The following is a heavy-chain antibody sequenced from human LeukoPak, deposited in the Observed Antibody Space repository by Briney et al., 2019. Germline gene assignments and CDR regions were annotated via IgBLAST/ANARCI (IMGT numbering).Heavy chain of an antibody. J-gene: IGHJ4*02. V-gene: IGHV3-11*01. Sequence: GGSLRLSCAASGFTFSDYYMSWIRQAPGKGLEWVSYISSSGSTIYYADSVKGRFTISRDNAKNSLYLQMNSLRAEDTAVYYCARLDYYDSSGYYVDYWGQGTLVTVSS. CDR2: ISSSGSTI. CDR3: ARLDYYDSSGYYVDY. D-gene: IGHD3-22*01. CDR1: GFTFSDYY.